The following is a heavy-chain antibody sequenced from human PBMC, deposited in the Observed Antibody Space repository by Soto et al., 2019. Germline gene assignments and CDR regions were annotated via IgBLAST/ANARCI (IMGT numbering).Heavy chain of an antibody. CDR1: GFTFSSYG. CDR2: ISYDGSNK. Sequence: PGGSLRLSCAASGFTFSSYGMHWVRQAPGKGLEWVAVISYDGSNKYYADSVKGRFTISRDNSKNTLYLQMNTLRAEDTAVYYCAKGSGTADYWGQGTLVTVS. J-gene: IGHJ4*02. V-gene: IGHV3-30*18. D-gene: IGHD1-7*01. CDR3: AKGSGTADY.